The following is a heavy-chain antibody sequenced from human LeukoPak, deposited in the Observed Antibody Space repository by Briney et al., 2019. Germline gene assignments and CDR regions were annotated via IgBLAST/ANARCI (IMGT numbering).Heavy chain of an antibody. J-gene: IGHJ4*02. V-gene: IGHV3-7*03. D-gene: IGHD3-22*01. Sequence: GGSLRLSCAASGFTFSSYWMSWVRQAPGKGLEWVANIKQDGSEKYYVDFVKGRFTISRDNAKNSLYLQMNSLRAEDTAVYYCAREDSSGYYFFDYWGQGTLVTVSS. CDR3: AREDSSGYYFFDY. CDR1: GFTFSSYW. CDR2: IKQDGSEK.